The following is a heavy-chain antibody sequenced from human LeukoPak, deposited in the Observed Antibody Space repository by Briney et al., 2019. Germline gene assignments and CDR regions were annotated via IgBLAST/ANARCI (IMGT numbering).Heavy chain of an antibody. J-gene: IGHJ4*02. CDR3: ARREGGPYCGGDCWGFDY. D-gene: IGHD2-21*02. Sequence: ASVKVSCKASGYTLISYYMHWVRQAPGQGLEWMGIINPSGGSTRYAQKLQGRVTMTTDTSTSTDYMELRSMRSDDTAVYYCARREGGPYCGGDCWGFDYWGQGTLVTVSS. CDR1: GYTLISYY. V-gene: IGHV1-46*01. CDR2: INPSGGST.